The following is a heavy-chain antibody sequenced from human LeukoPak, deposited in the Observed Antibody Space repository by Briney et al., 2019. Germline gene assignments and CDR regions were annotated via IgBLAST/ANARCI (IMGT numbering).Heavy chain of an antibody. Sequence: PGASLRLFCAASGFTFSNYAMSWVRHAPGKALEGGSAITGSGGNTYYADSVKGRFTISRDNSKNTVFLQMNSLRAEDTAVYYCAKWGDYDVLTGYYVSDYWGQGTLVTVSS. J-gene: IGHJ4*02. CDR3: AKWGDYDVLTGYYVSDY. CDR1: GFTFSNYA. CDR2: ITGSGGNT. V-gene: IGHV3-23*01. D-gene: IGHD3-9*01.